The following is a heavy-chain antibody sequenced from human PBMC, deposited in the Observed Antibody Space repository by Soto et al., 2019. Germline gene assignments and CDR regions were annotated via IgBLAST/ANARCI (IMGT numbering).Heavy chain of an antibody. CDR3: ARGRDGDY. D-gene: IGHD6-6*01. J-gene: IGHJ4*02. CDR1: GYTFTSYG. CDR2: ISDHNGNT. V-gene: IGHV1-18*01. Sequence: QVHLVQSGAEVKKPGASVKVSCKASGYTFTSYGITWVRQAPGQGLEWMGWISDHNGNTDYAQKLQGRVIVTRDTSTSTAYMELRSLRSDDTAVYYCARGRDGDYWGQGALVTGSS.